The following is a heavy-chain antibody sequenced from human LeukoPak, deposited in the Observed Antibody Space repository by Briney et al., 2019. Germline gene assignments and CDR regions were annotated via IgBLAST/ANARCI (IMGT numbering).Heavy chain of an antibody. J-gene: IGHJ6*03. CDR1: GYTFTTYT. Sequence: ASVKVSCEASGYTFTTYTIHWVRQAPGQRLEWMGWINAGNGNTKYSQEFQDRVTITRDTSVSTAYMELSSLRSEDMAVYYCARARYETRIWPKSRYDYYHYMDVWGKGTTVTVSS. V-gene: IGHV1-3*03. D-gene: IGHD3-3*01. CDR3: ARARYETRIWPKSRYDYYHYMDV. CDR2: INAGNGNT.